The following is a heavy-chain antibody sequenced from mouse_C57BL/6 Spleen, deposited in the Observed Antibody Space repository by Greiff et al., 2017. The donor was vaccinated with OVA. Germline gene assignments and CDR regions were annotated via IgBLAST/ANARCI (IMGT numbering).Heavy chain of an antibody. D-gene: IGHD1-1*01. CDR1: GYTFTDYN. J-gene: IGHJ4*01. V-gene: IGHV1-22*01. CDR2: INPNNGGT. Sequence: EVKLQQSGPELVKPGASVKMSCKASGYTFTDYNMHWVKQSHGKSLEWIGYINPNNGGTSYNQKFKGKATLTVNKSSSTAYMELRSLTSEDSAVYYCARGHITTGAMDYWGQGTSVTVSS. CDR3: ARGHITTGAMDY.